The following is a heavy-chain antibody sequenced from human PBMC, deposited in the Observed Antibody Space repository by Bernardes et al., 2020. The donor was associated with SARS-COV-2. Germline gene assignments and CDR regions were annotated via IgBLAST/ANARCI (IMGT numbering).Heavy chain of an antibody. CDR1: GVTLSSHA. CDR3: AKDPFYDFWSGYYFDY. Sequence: GGSLRLSCAASGVTLSSHAMSWVRQAPGKGLEWVSVIIGSGDSTYYADSVKGRFTISRDNSKNTLYLQMNSLRDEDTAVYYCAKDPFYDFWSGYYFDYWGQGTLVTVSS. J-gene: IGHJ4*02. CDR2: IIGSGDST. D-gene: IGHD3-3*01. V-gene: IGHV3-23*01.